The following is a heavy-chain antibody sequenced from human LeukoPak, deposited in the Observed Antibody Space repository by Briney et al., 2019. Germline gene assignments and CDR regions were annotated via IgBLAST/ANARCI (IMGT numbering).Heavy chain of an antibody. CDR2: ISAYNGNT. CDR1: GYTFTSYG. J-gene: IGHJ4*02. CDR3: ARDGVVVPAAIPVGY. Sequence: GASVKVSCKASGYTFTSYGISWVRQAPGQGLEWMGWISAYNGNTNYAQKLQGRVTMTTDTSTSTAYMELRSLRSDDTAVYYCARDGVVVPAAIPVGYWGQGTLVTVSS. D-gene: IGHD2-2*01. V-gene: IGHV1-18*01.